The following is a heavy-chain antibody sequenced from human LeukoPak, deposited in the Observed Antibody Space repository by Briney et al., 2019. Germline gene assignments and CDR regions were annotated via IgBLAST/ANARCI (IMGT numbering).Heavy chain of an antibody. CDR1: GFFFSSYW. D-gene: IGHD2-2*01. CDR3: AKDVPQIVVPAAMMAGGYGMDV. J-gene: IGHJ6*02. V-gene: IGHV3-7*03. CDR2: IKRDGSEK. Sequence: PGGSLTLSCAGSGFFFSSYWMSWVRQAPGKGLEWVANIKRDGSEKSYVDSVKGRFTISRDNSKNTLYLQMNSLRAEDTAVYYCAKDVPQIVVPAAMMAGGYGMDVWGQGTTVTVSS.